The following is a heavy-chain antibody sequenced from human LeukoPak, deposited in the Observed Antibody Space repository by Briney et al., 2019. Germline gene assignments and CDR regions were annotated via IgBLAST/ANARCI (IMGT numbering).Heavy chain of an antibody. Sequence: PGRSLRLSCAASGFTFSRFWMSWVRQAPGKGLEWVANIKEDGSEKYYVDSVKGRFTTSRDNAKNSLYLQMNSLRVEDTAVYYCARDLGYCSSTSCYNRWFDPWGQGTLVTVSS. CDR3: ARDLGYCSSTSCYNRWFDP. CDR2: IKEDGSEK. CDR1: GFTFSRFW. J-gene: IGHJ5*02. D-gene: IGHD2-2*02. V-gene: IGHV3-7*01.